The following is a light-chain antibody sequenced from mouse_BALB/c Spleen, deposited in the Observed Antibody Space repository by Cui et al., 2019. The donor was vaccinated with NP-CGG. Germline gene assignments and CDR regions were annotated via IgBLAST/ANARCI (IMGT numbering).Light chain of an antibody. CDR3: ALWYSNHWV. CDR2: GTN. J-gene: IGLJ1*01. CDR1: TGAVTTSNY. V-gene: IGLV1*01. Sequence: QVVGTQDSALTTSPGETVTLTCRSSTGAVTTSNYANWVQEKPDHLFTGLIGGTNNRIPGVPARFSGSLIGDKAALTITGAQTEDETIYFCALWYSNHWVFGGGTKLTVL.